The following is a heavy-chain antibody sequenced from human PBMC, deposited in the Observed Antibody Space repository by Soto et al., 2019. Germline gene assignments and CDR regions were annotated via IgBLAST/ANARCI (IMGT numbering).Heavy chain of an antibody. CDR2: IIPIFGTA. D-gene: IGHD6-13*01. J-gene: IGHJ3*02. CDR3: ARVVGIAAASDAFDI. Sequence: GASVKVSCKASGGTFSSYAISWVRQAPGQGLEWMGGIIPIFGTANYAQKFQGRVTITADKSTSTAYMELSSLRSEDTAVYYCARVVGIAAASDAFDIWGQGTMVTVSS. V-gene: IGHV1-69*06. CDR1: GGTFSSYA.